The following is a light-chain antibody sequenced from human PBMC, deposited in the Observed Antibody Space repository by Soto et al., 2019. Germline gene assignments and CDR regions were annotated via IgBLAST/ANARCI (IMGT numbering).Light chain of an antibody. J-gene: IGLJ3*02. V-gene: IGLV2-14*01. CDR3: CSYTSSSTWV. CDR2: DVS. CDR1: SSDVGGYNY. Sequence: QSVLTQPASVSGSPGQSITISCTGTSSDVGGYNYVSWYQQHPGKAPKLMIYDVSNRPSGVSNRFSGSKSGNTASLTISGLQAEDEADYYCCSYTSSSTWVFGGGTQLTVL.